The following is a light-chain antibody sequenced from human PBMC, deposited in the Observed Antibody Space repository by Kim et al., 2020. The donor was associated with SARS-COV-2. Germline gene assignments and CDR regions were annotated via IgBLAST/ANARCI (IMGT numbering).Light chain of an antibody. Sequence: QAVVTQEPSLTVSPGGTVTLTCGSSTGAVTSSHYPYWFQQKPGQAPRTLIYDTTNKPSWTPARFSGSLLGGKAALTLSGAQTADEADYYCLLFYSGVSVFGGGTKVTVL. V-gene: IGLV7-46*01. CDR2: DTT. CDR3: LLFYSGVSV. CDR1: TGAVTSSHY. J-gene: IGLJ3*02.